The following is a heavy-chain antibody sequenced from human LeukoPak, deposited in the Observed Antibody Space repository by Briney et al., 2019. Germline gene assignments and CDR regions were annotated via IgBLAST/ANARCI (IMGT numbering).Heavy chain of an antibody. CDR2: ISGSGSYI. J-gene: IGHJ4*02. D-gene: IGHD4/OR15-4a*01. Sequence: GGSLRLSCAASGFTFSSHFVNWVRQAPGKGLEWVSSISGSGSYIYYAESVKGRFTISRDNAKKSLYLQMNSLKAGDTAIYYCTRTNYPDWGQGTLVTVSS. CDR3: TRTNYPD. V-gene: IGHV3-21*01. CDR1: GFTFSSHF.